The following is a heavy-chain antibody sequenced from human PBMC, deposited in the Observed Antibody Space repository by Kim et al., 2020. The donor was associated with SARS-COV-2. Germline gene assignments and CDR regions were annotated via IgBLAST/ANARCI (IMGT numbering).Heavy chain of an antibody. CDR1: RFTFSNYA. CDR3: AKAISHPGTWLDP. Sequence: GGSLRLSCAASRFTFSNYAMNWVRQAPGKGLEWVSAISHIGGTTYYADSVKGRFTISRDNSKNTLYLHMNSLRTEDTAVYYCAKAISHPGTWLDPWGQGTLVTVSS. D-gene: IGHD3-10*01. V-gene: IGHV3-23*01. CDR2: ISHIGGTT. J-gene: IGHJ5*02.